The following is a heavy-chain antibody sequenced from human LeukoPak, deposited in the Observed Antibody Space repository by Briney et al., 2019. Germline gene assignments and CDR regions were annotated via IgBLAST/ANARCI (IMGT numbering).Heavy chain of an antibody. Sequence: SETLSLTCAVYGGSFSGYYWSWIRQPPGKGLEWIGEINHSGSTNYNPSLKSRVTISVDTSKNQFSLKLSSVTAADTAEYYCARVRTYYYGSGSYYNVGPYNWFDPWGQGTLVTVSS. J-gene: IGHJ5*02. V-gene: IGHV4-34*01. D-gene: IGHD3-10*01. CDR3: ARVRTYYYGSGSYYNVGPYNWFDP. CDR2: INHSGST. CDR1: GGSFSGYY.